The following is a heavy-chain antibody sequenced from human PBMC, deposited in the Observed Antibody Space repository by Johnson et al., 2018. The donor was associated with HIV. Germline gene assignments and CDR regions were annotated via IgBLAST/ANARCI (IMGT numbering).Heavy chain of an antibody. D-gene: IGHD2-15*01. Sequence: QVQLVESGGGVVQPGRSLRLSCAASGFTFSSYGMHWFRQAPGKGLEWVAVISYDGSNKYSADSVQGRFTISRDNTKNSLYRQMNSLRAEAAAVYYCARSRDCSGGSCPDGFDIWGQGTKVIVSS. CDR1: GFTFSSYG. CDR3: ARSRDCSGGSCPDGFDI. J-gene: IGHJ3*02. V-gene: IGHV3-30*03. CDR2: ISYDGSNK.